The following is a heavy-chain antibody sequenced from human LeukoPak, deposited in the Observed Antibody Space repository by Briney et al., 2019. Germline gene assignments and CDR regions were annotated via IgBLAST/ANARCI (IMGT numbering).Heavy chain of an antibody. CDR2: ISSTGSTK. Sequence: EPGGSLRLSCAASGFTFSSYEMYWVRQVPGKGLEWVSCISSTGSTKYYADSVKGRFTISRDNAKNSLYLQMNSLRAEDTAVYYCATLTVASPFDYWGQGALVTVSS. D-gene: IGHD5-12*01. CDR1: GFTFSSYE. CDR3: ATLTVASPFDY. V-gene: IGHV3-48*03. J-gene: IGHJ4*02.